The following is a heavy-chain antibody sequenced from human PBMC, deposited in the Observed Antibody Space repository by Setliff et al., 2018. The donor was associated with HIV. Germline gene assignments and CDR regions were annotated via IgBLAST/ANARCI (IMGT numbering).Heavy chain of an antibody. CDR3: ARHYFDILTGYYNRAFDI. D-gene: IGHD3-9*01. J-gene: IGHJ3*02. V-gene: IGHV1-46*01. CDR2: INPSRGSA. CDR1: GGTFTSPG. Sequence: ASVKVSCKASGGTFTSPGLNWVRQAPGQGLEWMGVINPSRGSASYPQNFQGRVTMTRDTSTSTAYMELSSLRSEDTAVYYCARHYFDILTGYYNRAFDIWGQGTMVTVSS.